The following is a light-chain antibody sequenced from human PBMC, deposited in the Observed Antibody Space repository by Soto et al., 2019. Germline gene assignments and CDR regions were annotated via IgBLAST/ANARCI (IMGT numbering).Light chain of an antibody. CDR2: DAS. CDR1: QSISSW. J-gene: IGKJ1*01. V-gene: IGKV1-5*01. Sequence: DIQMTQSPSTLSASVGDRVTITCRASQSISSWLAWYQQKPGKAPKLLIYDASSLESGVPSSFSGSGSGTEFTLTISGLQADDVATYYCSTTFGQGAKVEIK. CDR3: STT.